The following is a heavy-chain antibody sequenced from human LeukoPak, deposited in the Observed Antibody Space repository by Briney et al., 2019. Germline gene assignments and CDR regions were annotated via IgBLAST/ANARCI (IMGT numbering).Heavy chain of an antibody. CDR3: ARGCSSTSCYGQGSYYYYYMDV. Sequence: GRSLRLSCAASGFTFSSYAMHWVRQDPGKGLEWVAVISYDGSNKYYADSVKGRFTISRDNSKNTLYLQMNSLRAEDTAVYYCARGCSSTSCYGQGSYYYYYMDVWGKGTTVTVSS. D-gene: IGHD2-2*01. CDR1: GFTFSSYA. CDR2: ISYDGSNK. J-gene: IGHJ6*03. V-gene: IGHV3-30-3*01.